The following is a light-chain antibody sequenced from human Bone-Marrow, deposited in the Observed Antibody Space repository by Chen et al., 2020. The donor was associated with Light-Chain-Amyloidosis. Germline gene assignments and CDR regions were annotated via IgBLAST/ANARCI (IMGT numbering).Light chain of an antibody. J-gene: IGKJ3*01. CDR3: QQYNNFPFT. CDR2: AAS. Sequence: DIQMTQSPSSLSASVGDRVTITCRASQDINNYLVWFQQKPGKAPKSLIYAASNLQSGVPSKFSGSGSGTDFTLTISSLQPEDFATYYCQQYNNFPFTFGPGTKVDIK. V-gene: IGKV1-16*02. CDR1: QDINNY.